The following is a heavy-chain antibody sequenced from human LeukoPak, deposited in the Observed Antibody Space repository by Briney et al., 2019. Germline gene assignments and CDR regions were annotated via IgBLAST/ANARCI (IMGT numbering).Heavy chain of an antibody. Sequence: GASVKVSCKASGYTFTSYGISWVRQAPGQGLEWMGWISAYNGNTNYAQKLQGRVTMTTDTSTSTAYMELRSLRSDDTAVYYCARGITMVRGVIYPTLVDLDYWGQGTLVTVSS. V-gene: IGHV1-18*01. CDR3: ARGITMVRGVIYPTLVDLDY. J-gene: IGHJ4*02. CDR2: ISAYNGNT. CDR1: GYTFTSYG. D-gene: IGHD3-10*01.